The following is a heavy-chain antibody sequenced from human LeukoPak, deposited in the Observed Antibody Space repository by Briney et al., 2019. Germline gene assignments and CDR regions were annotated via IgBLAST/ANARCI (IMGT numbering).Heavy chain of an antibody. CDR2: ISGRGGSRT. V-gene: IGHV3-23*01. J-gene: IGHJ4*02. D-gene: IGHD6-13*01. CDR3: ANDFGVPGVGSSSWRPFDY. CDR1: GFSFRNYG. Sequence: GGSLRLSCAASGFSFRNYGMNWVRQAPGKGLEWVSTISGRGGSRTYYADSVKGRFTISRDNSNNTLYLQMNSLRAGDTAVYFCANDFGVPGVGSSSWRPFDYWGQGTLVTVSS.